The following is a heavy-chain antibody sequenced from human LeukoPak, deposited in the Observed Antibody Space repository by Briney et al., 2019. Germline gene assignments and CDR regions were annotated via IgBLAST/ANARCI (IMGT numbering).Heavy chain of an antibody. D-gene: IGHD5-18*01. CDR2: IYYSGST. Sequence: SETLSLTCTVSGGSISSSSYYWSWIRQHPGKGLEWIGYIYYSGSTYYNPSLKSRVTISVDTSKNQFSLKLSSVTAADTAVYYCARDSAIVSYYGMDVWGQGTTVTVSS. V-gene: IGHV4-31*03. CDR1: GGSISSSSYY. J-gene: IGHJ6*02. CDR3: ARDSAIVSYYGMDV.